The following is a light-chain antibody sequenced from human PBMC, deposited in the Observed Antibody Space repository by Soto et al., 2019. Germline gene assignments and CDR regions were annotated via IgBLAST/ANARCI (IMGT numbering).Light chain of an antibody. J-gene: IGKJ5*01. CDR2: YTS. CDR1: QSVSSD. V-gene: IGKV3-15*01. Sequence: EIVSTQSPATVSVSPGESATLSCRASQSVSSDLAWYQQKPGQATRLLIYYTSTRATGFPARFSGGGSGTEFTLTISRLQSEDSAFYYCQQYNKWPITFGQGTRWRL. CDR3: QQYNKWPIT.